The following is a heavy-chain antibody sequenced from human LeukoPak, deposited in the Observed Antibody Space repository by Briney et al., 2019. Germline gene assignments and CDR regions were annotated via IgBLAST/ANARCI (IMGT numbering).Heavy chain of an antibody. J-gene: IGHJ4*02. CDR2: YSDNT. CDR1: GFTVSSDS. Sequence: GGSLRLSCTVSGFTVSSDSMSWVRQAPGKGLEWVSFYSDNTHYSDSVKGRFTISRDNSKNTPYLQMNSLRAEDTAVYYCARRAGAYSHPYDYWGQGTLVTVSS. CDR3: ARRAGAYSHPYDY. V-gene: IGHV3-53*01. D-gene: IGHD4/OR15-4a*01.